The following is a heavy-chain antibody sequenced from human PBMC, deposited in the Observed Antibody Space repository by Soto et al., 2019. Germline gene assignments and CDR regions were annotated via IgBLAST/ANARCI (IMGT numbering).Heavy chain of an antibody. Sequence: GGSLRLSCAASGFSFSSYAMILVRQAPGKGLEWVSAISGSGGSTYYADSVNGRFTISKDISKNTVYLQMNSLRGEATAMYYCARDWQSRASRAQGTTLIVSS. CDR3: ARDWQSRAS. D-gene: IGHD6-19*01. V-gene: IGHV3-23*01. CDR1: GFSFSSYA. J-gene: IGHJ4*02. CDR2: ISGSGGST.